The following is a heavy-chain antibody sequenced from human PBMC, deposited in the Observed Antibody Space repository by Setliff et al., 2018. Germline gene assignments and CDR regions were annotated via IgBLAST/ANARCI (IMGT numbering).Heavy chain of an antibody. CDR1: GGSFSGYY. D-gene: IGHD3-3*01. V-gene: IGHV4-34*01. CDR3: ARVPNFWGGYLDY. J-gene: IGHJ4*02. CDR2: INHSGST. Sequence: SETLSLTCAVYGGSFSGYYWSWIRQPPGKGLEWIGEINHSGSTNYNPSLKSRVTISVDTSKNQFSLKLSSVTAADTAVYYCARVPNFWGGYLDYWGQGTLVTVSS.